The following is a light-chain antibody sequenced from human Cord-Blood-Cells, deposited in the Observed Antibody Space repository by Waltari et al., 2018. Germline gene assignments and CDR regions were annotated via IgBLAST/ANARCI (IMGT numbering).Light chain of an antibody. J-gene: IGKJ1*01. CDR1: QSVSSSY. CDR3: QQYGSSPPCT. Sequence: EIVLTQSPGTLSLSPGERVTLYCRASQSVSSSYLAWYQQKPGQAPRRRIYGASSRATVIPDRFSGSGSGTDFTRTISRLGPEDFAVYYCQQYGSSPPCTFGQWTKLEIK. V-gene: IGKV3-20*01. CDR2: GAS.